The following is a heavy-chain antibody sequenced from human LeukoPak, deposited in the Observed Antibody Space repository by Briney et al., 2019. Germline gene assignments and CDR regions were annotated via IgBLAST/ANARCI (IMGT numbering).Heavy chain of an antibody. CDR1: GGSFSGYY. D-gene: IGHD6-13*01. V-gene: IGHV4-34*01. CDR2: INHSGST. CDR3: ARSIAAAGKVIDY. Sequence: SETLSLTCAVYGGSFSGYYWSWIRQPSGKGLEWIGEINHSGSTNYNPSLKSRVTISVDTSKNQFSLKLSSVTAADTAVYYCARSIAAAGKVIDYWGQGTLVTVSS. J-gene: IGHJ4*02.